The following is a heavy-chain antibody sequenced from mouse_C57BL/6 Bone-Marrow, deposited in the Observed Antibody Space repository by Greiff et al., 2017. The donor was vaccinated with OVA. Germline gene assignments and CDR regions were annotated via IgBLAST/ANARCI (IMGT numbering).Heavy chain of an antibody. J-gene: IGHJ3*01. V-gene: IGHV1-81*01. CDR2: IYPRSGNT. CDR1: GYTFTSYG. D-gene: IGHD2-4*01. CDR3: ARIGVYYDYDGFAY. Sequence: QVQLQQSGAELARPGASVKLSCKASGYTFTSYGISWVKQRTGQGLEWIGEIYPRSGNTYYNEKFKGKATLTADKSSSTAYMELRSLTSEDSAVYFGARIGVYYDYDGFAYWGQGTLVTVSA.